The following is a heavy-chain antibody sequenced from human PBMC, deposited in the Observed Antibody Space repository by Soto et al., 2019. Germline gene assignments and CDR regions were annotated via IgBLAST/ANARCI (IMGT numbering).Heavy chain of an antibody. Sequence: GASVKVSCKVSGYTLTELSMHWVRQAPGKGLEWKGGFDPEDGETIYAQKFQGRVTMTEDTSTDTAYMELSSLRSEDTAVYYCATEDYYDSSGYPNNWFDPWGQGTLVTVSS. V-gene: IGHV1-24*01. J-gene: IGHJ5*02. CDR2: FDPEDGET. CDR1: GYTLTELS. D-gene: IGHD3-22*01. CDR3: ATEDYYDSSGYPNNWFDP.